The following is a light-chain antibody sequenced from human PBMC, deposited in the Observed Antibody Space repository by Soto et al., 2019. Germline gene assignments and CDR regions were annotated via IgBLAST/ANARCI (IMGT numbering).Light chain of an antibody. J-gene: IGLJ2*01. CDR1: SSNIGSNT. CDR3: AARDDSLNALV. V-gene: IGLV1-44*01. CDR2: SNN. Sequence: QSVLTQPPSASGTPGQRVTISCSGSSSNIGSNTVNWYQQLPGTAPKLLIYSNNQRPSGVPDRFSGSKSGTSASLAISGLQSEDEADYYRAARDDSLNALVFGGGTKLTVL.